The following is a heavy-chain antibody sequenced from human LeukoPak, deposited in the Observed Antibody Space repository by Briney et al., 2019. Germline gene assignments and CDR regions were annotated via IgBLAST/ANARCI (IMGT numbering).Heavy chain of an antibody. V-gene: IGHV3-7*01. D-gene: IGHD1-1*01. CDR2: IKYDGSET. Sequence: PGGSLRLSCAASGFTFSSYWMSWVRQAPGKGLEWVANIKYDGSETYHVDSVKGRFTISRDNAKNSLYLQMNSLKAEDTAIYYCARGTISSGTREIDYWGQGTLVTVSS. CDR3: ARGTISSGTREIDY. J-gene: IGHJ4*02. CDR1: GFTFSSYW.